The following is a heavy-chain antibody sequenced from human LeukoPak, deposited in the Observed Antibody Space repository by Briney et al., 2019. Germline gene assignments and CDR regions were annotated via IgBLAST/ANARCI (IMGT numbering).Heavy chain of an antibody. CDR1: GGSISSSSYY. CDR2: VYYSGRT. Sequence: SETLSLICTVSGGSISSSSYYWGWIRQPPGKGLGRIGSVYYSGRTYYNPSLKSRVTISGDTSQNQFSLNLSSVTDAATAVYYCGRSISEYTSSSGKYYFDYWGQGTLVTVSS. D-gene: IGHD6-6*01. V-gene: IGHV4-39*07. J-gene: IGHJ4*02. CDR3: GRSISEYTSSSGKYYFDY.